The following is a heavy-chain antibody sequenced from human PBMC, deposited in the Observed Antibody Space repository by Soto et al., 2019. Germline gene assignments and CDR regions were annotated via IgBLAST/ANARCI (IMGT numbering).Heavy chain of an antibody. CDR2: ISAYNGNT. Sequence: ASVKVSCKASGYTFTSYGISWVRQAPGQGLEWMGWISAYNGNTNYAQKLQGRVTMTTDTSTSTAYMELRSLRSDDTAVYYCARPKNYDFWSGYCAFDIWGQGTMVTVSS. D-gene: IGHD3-3*01. J-gene: IGHJ3*02. V-gene: IGHV1-18*01. CDR1: GYTFTSYG. CDR3: ARPKNYDFWSGYCAFDI.